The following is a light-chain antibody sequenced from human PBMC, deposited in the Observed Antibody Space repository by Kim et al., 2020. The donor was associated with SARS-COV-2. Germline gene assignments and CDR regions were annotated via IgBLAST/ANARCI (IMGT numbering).Light chain of an antibody. V-gene: IGKV3-20*01. J-gene: IGKJ4*01. CDR3: QRYDSSPLT. CDR1: QSVARNY. Sequence: EIVLTQSPGTLSLSPGERVTLSCRASQSVARNYLAWFQQRPGQAPRLLIHGASYRAAGIPNRFSGSGSGTDFTLTINRLEPEDSAVYYCQRYDSSPLTFGGGTKVDIK. CDR2: GAS.